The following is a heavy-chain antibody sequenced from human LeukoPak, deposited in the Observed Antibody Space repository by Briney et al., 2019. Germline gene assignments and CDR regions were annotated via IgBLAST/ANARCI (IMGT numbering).Heavy chain of an antibody. CDR2: IYHSGST. J-gene: IGHJ5*02. CDR3: AREIMTGYYWSAANYFDP. D-gene: IGHD3-9*01. CDR1: GYSISSGYY. V-gene: IGHV4-38-2*02. Sequence: PSETLSLTCTVSGYSISSGYYWGWIRQPPGKGLEWIGSIYHSGSTYYNPSLKSRVTISVDTSKNQFSLKLSSVTAADTAVYYCAREIMTGYYWSAANYFDPWGQGTLVTVSS.